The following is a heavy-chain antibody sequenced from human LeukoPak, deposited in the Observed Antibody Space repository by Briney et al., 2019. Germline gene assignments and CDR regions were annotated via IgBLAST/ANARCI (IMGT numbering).Heavy chain of an antibody. V-gene: IGHV1-2*02. CDR2: INPNSGGT. J-gene: IGHJ4*02. D-gene: IGHD3-9*01. Sequence: ASVKVSCKASGYTFTGYYMHWVRQAPGQGLEWMGWINPNSGGTNYAQKFQGRVTMTRDTSISTAYMELSRVRSDDTAVYYCARVGVRDYDILTGHYSWGQGTLVTVSS. CDR3: ARVGVRDYDILTGHYS. CDR1: GYTFTGYY.